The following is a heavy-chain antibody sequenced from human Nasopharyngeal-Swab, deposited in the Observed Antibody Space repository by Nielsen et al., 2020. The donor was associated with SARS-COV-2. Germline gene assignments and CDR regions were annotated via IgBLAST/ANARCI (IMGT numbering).Heavy chain of an antibody. Sequence: WVRQAPGQGLEWMGIINPGGGSARYSQKLQGRVTMTTDTSTSTAYMELRSLRSDDTAVYYCARDLSSIAGAGNWGQGTLVTVSS. V-gene: IGHV1-46*01. CDR2: INPGGGSA. D-gene: IGHD6-19*01. CDR3: ARDLSSIAGAGN. J-gene: IGHJ4*02.